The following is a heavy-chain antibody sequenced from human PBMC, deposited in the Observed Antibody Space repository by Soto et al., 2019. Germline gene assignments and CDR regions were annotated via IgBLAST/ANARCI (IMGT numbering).Heavy chain of an antibody. CDR1: SGSISSDY. J-gene: IGHJ5*02. CDR3: ARASYDSSGLVSWWFDP. D-gene: IGHD3-22*01. CDR2: IYTSGST. Sequence: QVQLQESGPGLVKPSETLSLTCTLSSGSISSDYWSWIRQPAGKGREWIGRIYTSGSTNYNPSLKSRVTMSVDTSMNQFSLNLSSVTAADTAVYYRARASYDSSGLVSWWFDPWGQGTLVTVSS. V-gene: IGHV4-4*07.